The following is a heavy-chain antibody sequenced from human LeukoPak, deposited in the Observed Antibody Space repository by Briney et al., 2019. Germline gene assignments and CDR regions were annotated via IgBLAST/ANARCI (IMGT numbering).Heavy chain of an antibody. J-gene: IGHJ6*03. CDR3: ARRFGRKFGERFYYYHYMDV. V-gene: IGHV4-39*07. CDR2: INHSGST. D-gene: IGHD3-10*01. CDR1: GGSISSSRYY. Sequence: SETLSLTCTVSGGSISSSRYYWGWIRQPPGKGLEWIGEINHSGSTNYNPSLKSRVTISVDTSKNQFSLRLTSVTAADTAVYYCARRFGRKFGERFYYYHYMDVWGKGTTVTISS.